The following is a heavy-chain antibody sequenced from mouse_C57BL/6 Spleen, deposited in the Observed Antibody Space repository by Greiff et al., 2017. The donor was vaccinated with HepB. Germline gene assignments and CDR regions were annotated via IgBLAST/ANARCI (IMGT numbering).Heavy chain of an antibody. CDR1: GYTFTDYN. CDR2: INPNNGGT. J-gene: IGHJ4*01. CDR3: ARSTYAMDY. D-gene: IGHD5-1*01. V-gene: IGHV1-18*01. Sequence: EVKLMESGPELVKPGASVKIPCKASGYTFTDYNMDWVKQSPGKSLEWIGDINPNNGGTIYNQKFKGKATLTVDKSSSTAYMELRSLTSEDTAVYYCARSTYAMDYWGQGTSVTVSS.